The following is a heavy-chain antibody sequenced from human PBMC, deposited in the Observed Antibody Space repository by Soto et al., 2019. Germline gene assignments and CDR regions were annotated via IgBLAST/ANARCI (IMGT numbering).Heavy chain of an antibody. Sequence: EVQLLESGGDLVQPGGSLRLSCAASGFTFSSYAMSWVRQGPGKGLEWVSGISGSSGSTDYAYSVKDRFTISRDNSKNPMYLQMDSLSAEETAVYYCSKDSGGVAGYQFDYWGQGNLVTVSS. J-gene: IGHJ4*02. D-gene: IGHD6-19*01. CDR1: GFTFSSYA. CDR2: ISGSSGST. V-gene: IGHV3-23*01. CDR3: SKDSGGVAGYQFDY.